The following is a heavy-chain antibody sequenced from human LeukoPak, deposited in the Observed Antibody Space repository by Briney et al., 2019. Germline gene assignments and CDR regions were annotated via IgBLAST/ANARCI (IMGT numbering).Heavy chain of an antibody. CDR2: IYQSGST. J-gene: IGHJ4*02. D-gene: IGHD3-16*01. CDR1: GGSISSGGYS. CDR3: ARHGGYRFDF. Sequence: SETLSLTCAVSGGSISSGGYSWSWIRQPPGKGLEWIGYIYQSGSTYYNPSLNRRVTISIDKSRNQFSLTLNFVTAADTAFYYCARHGGYRFDFWGQGALVSVSS. V-gene: IGHV4-30-2*01.